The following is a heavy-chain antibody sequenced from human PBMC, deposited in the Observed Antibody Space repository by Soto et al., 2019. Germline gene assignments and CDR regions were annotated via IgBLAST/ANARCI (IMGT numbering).Heavy chain of an antibody. Sequence: QVQLQESGAGLVKPSQTLSLTCTVSGASISSGGYYWSWIRQHPGKGLEWIGYIYYSGSTYYNPSLKSRVTISVDTSKNQFSLKLSSVTAADTAVYYCARGGGLIHLFDHWGQGTLVTVSS. V-gene: IGHV4-31*03. D-gene: IGHD3-16*01. CDR2: IYYSGST. CDR1: GASISSGGYY. J-gene: IGHJ4*02. CDR3: ARGGGLIHLFDH.